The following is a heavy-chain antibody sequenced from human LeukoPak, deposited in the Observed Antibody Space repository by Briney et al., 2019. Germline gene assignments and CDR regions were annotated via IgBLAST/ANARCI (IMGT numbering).Heavy chain of an antibody. CDR1: Y. Sequence: YWXWLXQXPGKGLEWXGYFYHSGGTNYNPSLKGRVTISVDTSKNQFSLKLTSVTAADTAVYYCARGYCSGTSCRGWFDPWGQGTLVTVSS. CDR3: ARGYCSGTSCRGWFDP. CDR2: FYHSGGT. V-gene: IGHV4-59*01. J-gene: IGHJ5*02. D-gene: IGHD2-2*01.